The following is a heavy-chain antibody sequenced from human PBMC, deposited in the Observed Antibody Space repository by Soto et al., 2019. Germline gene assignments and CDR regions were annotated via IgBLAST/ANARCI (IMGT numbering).Heavy chain of an antibody. J-gene: IGHJ6*01. Sequence: GESLKISCKGSGYSFTSYWISWVRQMPGKGLEWMGRIDPSDSYTNYSPSFQGHVTISADKSISTAYLQWSSLKASDTAMYYCARRCYYDSISYGMHVWGQATTVIVSS. D-gene: IGHD3-22*01. CDR2: IDPSDSYT. CDR1: GYSFTSYW. V-gene: IGHV5-10-1*01. CDR3: ARRCYYDSISYGMHV.